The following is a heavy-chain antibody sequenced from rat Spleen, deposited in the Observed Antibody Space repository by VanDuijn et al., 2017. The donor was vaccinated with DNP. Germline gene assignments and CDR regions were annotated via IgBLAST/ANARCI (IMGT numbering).Heavy chain of an antibody. D-gene: IGHD1-10*01. CDR2: MSHSDGTT. J-gene: IGHJ2*01. CDR1: GFIFNDYG. V-gene: IGHV5-7*01. CDR3: EREQHSRFDY. Sequence: EVQLVESGGGLVQPGRSLKLSCAASGFIFNDYGMAWVRQTPNRGLEWVARMSHSDGTTYYPDSVTGRFTISRDNAESSLYLQMTSLKSEETATYYVEREQHSRFDYWGQGVMVTVSS.